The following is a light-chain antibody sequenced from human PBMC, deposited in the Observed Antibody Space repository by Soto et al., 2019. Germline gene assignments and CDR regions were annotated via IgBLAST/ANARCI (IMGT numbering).Light chain of an antibody. CDR3: QQFDKLIT. Sequence: ESVLTQSPATLYLSPGERATLSCGASQTISNHFLAWYQQRPGLAPRLLIYDASNRAAGIPDRFSGSGSGTDFTLTISRLEPEDFAVYYCQQFDKLITFGGGTKVEI. V-gene: IGKV3D-20*01. J-gene: IGKJ4*01. CDR1: QTISNHF. CDR2: DAS.